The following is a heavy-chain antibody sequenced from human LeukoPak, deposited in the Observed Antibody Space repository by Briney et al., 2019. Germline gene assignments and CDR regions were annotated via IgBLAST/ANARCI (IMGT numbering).Heavy chain of an antibody. CDR3: ARSYQLPSYYFDY. CDR2: ISDSGRT. CDR1: GGPISNYY. J-gene: IGHJ4*02. V-gene: IGHV4-59*01. Sequence: PSETLSLTCNVAGGPISNYYWTWIRQPPGKGLEWIGYISDSGRTNYNPSLKSRVTISIDTSKNQFSLKLSSVTAADTAVYFCARSYQLPSYYFDYWGQGTLATVSS. D-gene: IGHD3-16*02.